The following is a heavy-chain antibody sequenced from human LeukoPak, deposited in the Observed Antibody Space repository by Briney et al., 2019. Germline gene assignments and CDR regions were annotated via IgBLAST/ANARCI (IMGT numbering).Heavy chain of an antibody. CDR3: AREGSDYVWGSYRH. CDR1: GYFISSGYY. V-gene: IGHV4-38-2*02. J-gene: IGHJ4*02. D-gene: IGHD3-16*02. CDR2: IYHSGST. Sequence: SETLSLTCTVSGYFISSGYYWGWIRQPPGKGLEWIGSIYHSGSTYYNPSLKSRVTISVDTSKNQFSLKLSSVTAADTAVYYCAREGSDYVWGSYRHWGQGTLVTVSS.